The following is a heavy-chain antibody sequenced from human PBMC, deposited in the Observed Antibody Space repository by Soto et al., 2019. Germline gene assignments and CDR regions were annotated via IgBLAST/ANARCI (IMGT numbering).Heavy chain of an antibody. D-gene: IGHD1-26*01. CDR3: ARGGPVGATFGY. J-gene: IGHJ4*02. CDR1: GFTFSSYS. CDR2: ISSSSSYI. Sequence: EVQLVESGGGLVKPGGSLRLSCAASGFTFSSYSMNWVRQAPGKGLEWVSSISSSSSYIYYADSVKGRFTISRDNAKNSLYLQMNSLRAEDTAVYYSARGGPVGATFGYWGQGTLVTVSS. V-gene: IGHV3-21*01.